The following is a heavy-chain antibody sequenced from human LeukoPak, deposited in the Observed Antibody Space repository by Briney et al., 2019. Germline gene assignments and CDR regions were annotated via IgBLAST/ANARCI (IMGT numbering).Heavy chain of an antibody. Sequence: PGGSLRLSCAVSGFTFNYYAMTWVRQAPGKGLDWVSSIGGRAGATYYADSVKGRFTISRDNSKNTLYLQMSTLRVEDTAIYYCVKDHYLGSGSPKHNWGQGILVTVSS. V-gene: IGHV3-23*01. CDR2: IGGRAGAT. CDR1: GFTFNYYA. CDR3: VKDHYLGSGSPKHN. J-gene: IGHJ4*02. D-gene: IGHD3-10*01.